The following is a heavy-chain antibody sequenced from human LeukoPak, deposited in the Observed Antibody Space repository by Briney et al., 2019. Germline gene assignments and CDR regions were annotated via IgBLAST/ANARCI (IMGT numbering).Heavy chain of an antibody. D-gene: IGHD5-18*01. J-gene: IGHJ4*02. CDR3: AKGYNYAVNTYFDY. CDR2: MRQDGSEK. CDR1: GFTFSSYW. Sequence: PGGSLRLSCAGTGFTFSSYWMSWVRQDPGKGLEWVANMRQDGSEKYYLASLNGRFTISRDNAKNSLYLQMNSLRAEDTAFYYCAKGYNYAVNTYFDYWGQGTLVTVSS. V-gene: IGHV3-7*03.